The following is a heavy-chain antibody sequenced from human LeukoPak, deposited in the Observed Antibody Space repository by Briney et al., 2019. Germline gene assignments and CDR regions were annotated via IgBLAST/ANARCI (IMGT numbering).Heavy chain of an antibody. Sequence: SGTLSLTCTVSGGSINSHYWSWIRQPPGKGLEWIGYVFNGGSTNYNPSLKSRVTMSVDTSRDQFSLRLTSVTAADTAIYYCATRPAGSTWYGVFNYWSQGTLVTVSS. J-gene: IGHJ4*02. D-gene: IGHD6-13*01. CDR1: GGSINSHY. V-gene: IGHV4-59*11. CDR3: ATRPAGSTWYGVFNY. CDR2: VFNGGST.